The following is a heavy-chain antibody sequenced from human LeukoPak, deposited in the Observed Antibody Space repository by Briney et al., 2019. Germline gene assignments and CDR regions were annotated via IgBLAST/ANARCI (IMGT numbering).Heavy chain of an antibody. CDR3: ARDRAAADLDY. CDR2: IDIDGNT. J-gene: IGHJ4*02. D-gene: IGHD6-13*01. Sequence: PGGSLRLSCAASGFTFSHSYIHWVRQAPGKGLVWVSRIDIDGNTVYADPVKGRFTISRDNAKSTLYLEMNSLRAEDTAVYYCARDRAAADLDYWGQGTLVTVSS. CDR1: GFTFSHSY. V-gene: IGHV3-74*01.